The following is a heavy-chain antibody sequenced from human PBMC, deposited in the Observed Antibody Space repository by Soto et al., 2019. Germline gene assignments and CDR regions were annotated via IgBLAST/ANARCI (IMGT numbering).Heavy chain of an antibody. J-gene: IGHJ4*02. CDR3: AKDKSTHLLCSGGSCHLNFDD. Sequence: EVQLLESGGGLVQPGGSLRLSCGSSGFTFSTYAMTWVRQAPGKGLEWVSDISGSGGATDYADSVKGRFTISRDNSKNTLFLQMNSLSAEDTAGYYCAKDKSTHLLCSGGSCHLNFDDWGQGPLVTVSS. V-gene: IGHV3-23*01. CDR2: ISGSGGAT. CDR1: GFTFSTYA. D-gene: IGHD2-15*01.